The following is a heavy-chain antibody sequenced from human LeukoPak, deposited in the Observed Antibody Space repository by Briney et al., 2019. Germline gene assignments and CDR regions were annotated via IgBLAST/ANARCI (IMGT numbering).Heavy chain of an antibody. Sequence: SETLSLTCTVSGGSISSYYWSWIRQPPGKGLEWIGYIYYSGSTNYNPSLKSRVTISVDTSKNQFSLKLSSVTAADTAVYYCARAPHSALSGYHYMDVWGKGTTVTVSS. D-gene: IGHD6-6*01. CDR1: GGSISSYY. V-gene: IGHV4-59*12. CDR3: ARAPHSALSGYHYMDV. CDR2: IYYSGST. J-gene: IGHJ6*03.